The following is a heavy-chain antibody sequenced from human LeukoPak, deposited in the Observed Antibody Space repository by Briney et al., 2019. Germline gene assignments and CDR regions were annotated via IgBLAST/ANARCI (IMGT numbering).Heavy chain of an antibody. Sequence: SETLSLTCAVSGGSISSGGYSWSWIRQPPGKGLEWIGYIYHSGSTYYNPSLKSRVTISVDRSKNQFSLKLSSVTAADTAVYYCARANLTGDAFDIWGQGTMVTASS. J-gene: IGHJ3*02. CDR3: ARANLTGDAFDI. D-gene: IGHD7-27*01. CDR1: GGSISSGGYS. V-gene: IGHV4-30-2*01. CDR2: IYHSGST.